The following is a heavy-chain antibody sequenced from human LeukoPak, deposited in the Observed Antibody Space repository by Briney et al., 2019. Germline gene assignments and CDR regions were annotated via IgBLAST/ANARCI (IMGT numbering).Heavy chain of an antibody. Sequence: ASVKVSCKASGYTFTGYYMHWVRQAPGQGLEWMGRINPIHGGTNYAQRFQGRVTMTRDTSISTAYMELSRLTSDDTAVYYCARAASGYDYEDYWGQGTLATVSS. CDR3: ARAASGYDYEDY. V-gene: IGHV1-2*06. CDR2: INPIHGGT. D-gene: IGHD5-12*01. CDR1: GYTFTGYY. J-gene: IGHJ4*02.